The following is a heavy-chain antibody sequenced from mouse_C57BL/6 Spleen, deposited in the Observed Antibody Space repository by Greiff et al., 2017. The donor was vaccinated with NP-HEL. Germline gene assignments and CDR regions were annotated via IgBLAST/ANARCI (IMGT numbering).Heavy chain of an antibody. CDR3: ASREVPFDY. V-gene: IGHV1-64*01. Sequence: QVHVKQPGAELVKPGASVKLSCKASGYTFTSYWMHWVKQRPGQGLEWIGMIHPNSGSTNYNEKFKSKATLTVDKSSSTAYMQLSSLTSEDSAVYYCASREVPFDYWGQGTTLTVSS. CDR2: IHPNSGST. J-gene: IGHJ2*01. CDR1: GYTFTSYW.